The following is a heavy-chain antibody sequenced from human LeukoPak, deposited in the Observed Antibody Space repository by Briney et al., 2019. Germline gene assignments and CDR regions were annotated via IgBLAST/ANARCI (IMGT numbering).Heavy chain of an antibody. V-gene: IGHV3-53*01. CDR1: GFTVSNTF. CDR3: ARGSGWLDY. J-gene: IGHJ4*02. D-gene: IGHD6-19*01. Sequence: GGSLRLSCAASGFTVSNTFMSWVRQAPGRGLEWVSVIYSVGTTYYADSVKGRFTISRDNSKNTLYLQMNSLRAEDTAVYYCARGSGWLDYWGQGTLVTVSS. CDR2: IYSVGTT.